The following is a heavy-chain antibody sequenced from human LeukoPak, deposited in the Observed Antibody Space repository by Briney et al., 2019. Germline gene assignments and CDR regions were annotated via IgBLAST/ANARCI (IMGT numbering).Heavy chain of an antibody. CDR1: GFTFSNYA. Sequence: PGGSLRLSCAASGFTFSNYAMSWVRQAPGKGLEWVSLISGGGGDTYYADSVKGRFTISRDNAKNTLYLQMNSLRAEDTAVYYCARGYSYGYRIDYWGQGTLVTVSS. CDR3: ARGYSYGYRIDY. J-gene: IGHJ4*02. D-gene: IGHD5-18*01. V-gene: IGHV3-23*01. CDR2: ISGGGGDT.